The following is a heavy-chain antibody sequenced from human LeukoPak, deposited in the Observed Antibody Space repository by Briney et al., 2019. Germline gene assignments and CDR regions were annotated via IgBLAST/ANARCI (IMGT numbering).Heavy chain of an antibody. CDR2: IYHSGST. V-gene: IGHV4-38-2*01. Sequence: NPSETLSLTCAVSGYSISSGYYWGWIRQPPGKGLEWIGSIYHSGSTCYNPSLKSRVTISVDTSKNQFSLKLSSVTAADTAVYYCARIDDIVVVPAAIQGGDYYYYMDVWGKGTTVTVSS. D-gene: IGHD2-2*02. J-gene: IGHJ6*03. CDR1: GYSISSGYY. CDR3: ARIDDIVVVPAAIQGGDYYYYMDV.